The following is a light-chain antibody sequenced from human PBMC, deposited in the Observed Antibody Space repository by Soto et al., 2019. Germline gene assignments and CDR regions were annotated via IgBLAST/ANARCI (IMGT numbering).Light chain of an antibody. CDR2: DAS. CDR3: QQRFNWQVT. Sequence: EIVLTHSPGTLSLSPWEIATLSCRASQSINNYLAWYQQKPGQAPRLLIYDASNRATGIPARFSGSGSGTDFTLTISSLEPEDFAVYYCQQRFNWQVTFGQGTRLEIK. V-gene: IGKV3-11*01. CDR1: QSINNY. J-gene: IGKJ5*01.